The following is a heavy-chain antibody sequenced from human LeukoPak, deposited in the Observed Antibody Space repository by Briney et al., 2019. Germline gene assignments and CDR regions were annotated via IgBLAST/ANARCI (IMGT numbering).Heavy chain of an antibody. D-gene: IGHD2-15*01. CDR3: ARGQKLLSPLGFDY. CDR2: INHSGST. Sequence: SETLSLTCAVSGGSFSGYYWSWIRQPPGKGLEWIGEINHSGSTNYNPSLKSRVTISVDTSKNQFSLKLSSVTAADTAVYYCARGQKLLSPLGFDYWGQGTLVTVSS. CDR1: GGSFSGYY. J-gene: IGHJ4*02. V-gene: IGHV4-34*01.